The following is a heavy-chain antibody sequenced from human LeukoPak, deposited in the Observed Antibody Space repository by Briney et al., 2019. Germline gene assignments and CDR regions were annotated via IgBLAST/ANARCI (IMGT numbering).Heavy chain of an antibody. CDR3: ARGRHYYDSSGYYWAFDI. D-gene: IGHD3-22*01. J-gene: IGHJ3*02. CDR1: GGSFSGYY. Sequence: SETLSLTCAVYGGSFSGYYWSWIRQPPGTGLGWIGEINHSGSTNYDPSLKSRDTISVDASKNQFSLKLSSVTAADTAVYYCARGRHYYDSSGYYWAFDIWGQGTMVTVSS. V-gene: IGHV4-34*01. CDR2: INHSGST.